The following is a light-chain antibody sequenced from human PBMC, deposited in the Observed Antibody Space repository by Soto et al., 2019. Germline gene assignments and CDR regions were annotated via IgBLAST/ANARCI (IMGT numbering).Light chain of an antibody. Sequence: SVLTQPPSASGSPGQSVTISCTGTSSDVGGYNYVSWYQQHPGKAPKLMIYEVNKRPSGVPDRFSGSKSGNTASLTVSGLQAEDEADYYCSSYAGSNNPYVFATGTKVTVL. CDR2: EVN. J-gene: IGLJ1*01. CDR1: SSDVGGYNY. V-gene: IGLV2-8*01. CDR3: SSYAGSNNPYV.